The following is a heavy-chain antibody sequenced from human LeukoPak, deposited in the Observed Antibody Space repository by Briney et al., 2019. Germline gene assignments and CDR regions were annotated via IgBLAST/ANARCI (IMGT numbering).Heavy chain of an antibody. Sequence: PGGSLRLSCAASGFTFDDYAMHWVRQAPGKGLEWVSGISWNSGSIGYADSVKGRFTISRDNAKNSLYLQMNSLRAEDTALYYCAKGGGSSWAYGMDVWGQGTTVTVSS. V-gene: IGHV3-9*01. CDR1: GFTFDDYA. CDR3: AKGGGSSWAYGMDV. D-gene: IGHD6-13*01. J-gene: IGHJ6*02. CDR2: ISWNSGSI.